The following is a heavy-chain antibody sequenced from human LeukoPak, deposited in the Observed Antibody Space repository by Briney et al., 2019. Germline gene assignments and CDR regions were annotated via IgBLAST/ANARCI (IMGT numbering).Heavy chain of an antibody. J-gene: IGHJ4*02. CDR2: ISGSGGST. Sequence: GGSLRLSCAASGFTFSSYAMSWVRQAPGKGLEWVSAISGSGGSTYYADSVKGRFTISRDNSKNTLYLQMNSLRAEDTAVYYCARDGNSITIFGVAIPPVAYWGQGTLVTVSS. CDR3: ARDGNSITIFGVAIPPVAY. CDR1: GFTFSSYA. V-gene: IGHV3-23*01. D-gene: IGHD3-3*01.